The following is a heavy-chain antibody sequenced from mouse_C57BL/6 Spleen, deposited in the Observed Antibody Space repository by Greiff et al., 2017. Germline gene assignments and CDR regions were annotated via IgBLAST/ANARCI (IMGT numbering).Heavy chain of an antibody. J-gene: IGHJ2*01. CDR1: GFTFSSYA. V-gene: IGHV5-4*03. CDR2: ISDGGSYT. Sequence: EVMLVESGGGLVKPGGSLKLSCAASGFTFSSYAMSWVRQTPEKRLEWVATISDGGSYTYYPDNVKGRVTISRDNAKNNLYLQMSHLKSEDTAMYYCARAYDYDGYYFDYWGQGTTLTVSS. D-gene: IGHD2-4*01. CDR3: ARAYDYDGYYFDY.